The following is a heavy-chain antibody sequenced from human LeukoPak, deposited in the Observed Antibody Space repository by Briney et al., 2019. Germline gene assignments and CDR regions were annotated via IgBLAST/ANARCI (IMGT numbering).Heavy chain of an antibody. D-gene: IGHD2-15*01. CDR1: GGSISSYY. J-gene: IGHJ3*02. Sequence: PSETLSLTCTVSGGSISSYYWSWIRQPAGKGLEWIGRIYTSGSTNYNPSLKSRVTMSVDTSKNQFSLKLSSVTAADTAGYYCARGRYCSADICSGGDAFDIWGQGTMVSVSS. CDR3: ARGRYCSADICSGGDAFDI. CDR2: IYTSGST. V-gene: IGHV4-4*07.